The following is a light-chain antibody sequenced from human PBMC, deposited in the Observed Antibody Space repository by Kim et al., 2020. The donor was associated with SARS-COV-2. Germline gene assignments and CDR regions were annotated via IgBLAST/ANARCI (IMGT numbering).Light chain of an antibody. V-gene: IGKV4-1*01. Sequence: RATINCKSSQSLYTSNNKDYLAWFQQKPGQPPKLVIYWASTRESGVPDRFSVSGSGTDFTLTISSLQAEDVAVYYCQQYYSDPITFGQGTRLEIK. CDR3: QQYYSDPIT. CDR1: QSLYTSNNKDY. J-gene: IGKJ5*01. CDR2: WAS.